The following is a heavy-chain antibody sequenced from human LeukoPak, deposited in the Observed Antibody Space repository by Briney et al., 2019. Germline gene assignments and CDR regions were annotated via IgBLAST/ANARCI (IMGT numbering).Heavy chain of an antibody. D-gene: IGHD3-10*01. V-gene: IGHV3-23*01. CDR3: ARDWGTNYYGSGSSFDY. CDR2: ISGRGASK. Sequence: GGSLRLSCAVSGLTFNNYAMSWVRQAPGKGLEWVSGISGRGASKYYADSVKGRFTISRDNAKNSLYLQMNSLRAEDTAVYYCARDWGTNYYGSGSSFDYWGQGTLVTVSS. J-gene: IGHJ4*02. CDR1: GLTFNNYA.